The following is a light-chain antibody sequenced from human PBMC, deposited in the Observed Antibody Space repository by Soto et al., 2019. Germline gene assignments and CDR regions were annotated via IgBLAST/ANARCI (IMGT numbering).Light chain of an antibody. CDR1: QSVSNNY. CDR3: QYHGSSPIT. V-gene: IGKV3-20*01. J-gene: IGKJ5*01. CDR2: DAS. Sequence: EIVLTQSPGTLSLSPGERATLSCRASQSVSNNYLAWYQQKLGQAPRLLIYDASYRATGIPARFSGSGSGTDFTLTISRLEPEDFALFYCQYHGSSPITFGQGTRLEIK.